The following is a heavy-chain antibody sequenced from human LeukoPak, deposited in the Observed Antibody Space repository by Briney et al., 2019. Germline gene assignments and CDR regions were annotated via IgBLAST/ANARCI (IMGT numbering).Heavy chain of an antibody. Sequence: GGSLRLSCAASGLTFSSYGMHWVRQAPGKGLEWVAFIRYDGSNIYYADSVKGRFTISRDNSKNTLYLQMNSLRAEDTAVYYCAKVLGGSSGWNFYFDYWGQGTLVAVSP. V-gene: IGHV3-30*02. D-gene: IGHD6-19*01. CDR1: GLTFSSYG. CDR2: IRYDGSNI. CDR3: AKVLGGSSGWNFYFDY. J-gene: IGHJ4*02.